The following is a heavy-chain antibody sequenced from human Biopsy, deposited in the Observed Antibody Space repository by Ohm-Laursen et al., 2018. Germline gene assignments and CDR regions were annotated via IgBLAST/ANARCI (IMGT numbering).Heavy chain of an antibody. CDR1: GASVSSGSYD. J-gene: IGHJ3*01. D-gene: IGHD5-18*01. V-gene: IGHV4-61*01. CDR2: IYNDVST. Sequence: SETLSLTCTVSGASVSSGSYDWSWIRQPPGKGLEWIGNIYNDVSTKYNPPLRSRVTISADKSTNRFSLKLRSVTAADTAVYYCARGYAGLYEAFDFWGQGTVVTVAS. CDR3: ARGYAGLYEAFDF.